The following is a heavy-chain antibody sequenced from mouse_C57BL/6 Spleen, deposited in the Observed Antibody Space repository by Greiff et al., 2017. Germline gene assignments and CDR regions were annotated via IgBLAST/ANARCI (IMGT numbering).Heavy chain of an antibody. Sequence: ESGPGLVKPSQSLSLTCSVTGYSITSGYYWNWIRQFPGNKLEWMGYISYDGSNNYNPSLKNRISITRDTSKNSFFLKLNSVTTEDTATYYCARDPDYWGQGTTLTVSS. J-gene: IGHJ2*01. CDR3: ARDPDY. V-gene: IGHV3-6*01. CDR1: GYSITSGYY. CDR2: ISYDGSN.